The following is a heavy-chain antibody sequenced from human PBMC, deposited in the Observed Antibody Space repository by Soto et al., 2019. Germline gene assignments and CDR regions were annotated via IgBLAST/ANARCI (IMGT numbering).Heavy chain of an antibody. J-gene: IGHJ5*02. CDR2: IYWDDDK. CDR3: AHSVRNYDFWSGYLNNIWFDP. Sequence: ESGPTLVNPTQTLTLTCTFSGLSLSTSGVGVGWIRQPPGKALEWLALIYWDDDKRYSPSLKSRLTITKDTSKNQVVLTMTNMDPVDTATYYCAHSVRNYDFWSGYLNNIWFDPWGQGTLVTVS. V-gene: IGHV2-5*02. D-gene: IGHD3-3*01. CDR1: GLSLSTSGVG.